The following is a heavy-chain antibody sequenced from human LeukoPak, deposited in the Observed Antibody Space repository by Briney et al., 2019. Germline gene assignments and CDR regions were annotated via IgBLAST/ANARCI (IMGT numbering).Heavy chain of an antibody. CDR1: GFTFGDYA. Sequence: GGSLRLSCTASGFTFGDYAMSWVRQAPGKGLEWVGFIRSKAYGGTTEYAASVKGRFTISRDDSKSIAYLQMNSLKTEDIAVYYCTRGVAAAGTFFRWFDPWGQGTLVTVSS. CDR3: TRGVAAAGTFFRWFDP. J-gene: IGHJ5*02. CDR2: IRSKAYGGTT. D-gene: IGHD6-13*01. V-gene: IGHV3-49*04.